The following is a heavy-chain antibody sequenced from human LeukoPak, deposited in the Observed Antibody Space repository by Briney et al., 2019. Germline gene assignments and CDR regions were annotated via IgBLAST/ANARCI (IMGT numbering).Heavy chain of an antibody. V-gene: IGHV1-69*13. Sequence: SVKVSCKASGGTFSSYAISWVRQAPEQGLEWMGGIIPIFGTANYAQKFQGRVTITADESTSTAYMELSSLRSEDTAVYYCATQLRRPYYYDSSGYYPYYFDYWGQGTLVTVSS. CDR2: IIPIFGTA. CDR1: GGTFSSYA. D-gene: IGHD3-22*01. CDR3: ATQLRRPYYYDSSGYYPYYFDY. J-gene: IGHJ4*02.